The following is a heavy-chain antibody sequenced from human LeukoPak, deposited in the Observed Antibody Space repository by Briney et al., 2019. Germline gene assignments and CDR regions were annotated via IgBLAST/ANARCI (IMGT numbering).Heavy chain of an antibody. J-gene: IGHJ4*02. CDR1: GFTFSDAW. D-gene: IGHD2-15*01. Sequence: PGGSLRLSCAASGFTFSDAWMTWVRQAPAKGPHWVGRIKSKVNGGTTDYAAPVKGRFTISRDDSKNTLYFQMNSLKTEDTAVYYCTALGYPQYFHHWGQGTLVTVSS. V-gene: IGHV3-15*01. CDR3: TALGYPQYFHH. CDR2: IKSKVNGGTT.